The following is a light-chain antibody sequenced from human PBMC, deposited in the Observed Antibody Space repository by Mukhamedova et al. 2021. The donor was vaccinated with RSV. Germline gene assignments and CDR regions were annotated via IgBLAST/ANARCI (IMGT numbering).Light chain of an antibody. CDR2: GKN. Sequence: ITCQGDSLRSYYASWYQQKPGQAPVLVIYGKNNRPSGIPDRFSGSSSGNTASLTITGAQAEDEADYYCNSRDSSGNLVVFVVVTK. CDR1: SLRSYY. J-gene: IGLJ2*01. V-gene: IGLV3-19*01. CDR3: NSRDSSGNLVV.